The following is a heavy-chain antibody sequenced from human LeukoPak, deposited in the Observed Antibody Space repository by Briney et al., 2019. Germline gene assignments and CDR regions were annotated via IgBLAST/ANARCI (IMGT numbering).Heavy chain of an antibody. CDR1: GFTFSSYA. CDR3: AKDLGYCSGGSCYRYFDY. CDR2: ISGSGGST. V-gene: IGHV3-23*01. D-gene: IGHD2-15*01. J-gene: IGHJ4*02. Sequence: GGSVRLSCSASGFTFSSYAMIWVRQAPGKELEWVSAISGSGGSTYYADSVKGRFTISRDNSKNTLYLQMNSLRAEDTAVYYCAKDLGYCSGGSCYRYFDYWGQGTLVTVSS.